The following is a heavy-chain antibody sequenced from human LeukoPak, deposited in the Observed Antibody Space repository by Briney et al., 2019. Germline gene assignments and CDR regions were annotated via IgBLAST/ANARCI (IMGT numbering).Heavy chain of an antibody. CDR2: ISYDGSNK. D-gene: IGHD6-19*01. CDR3: AKDVVGIAVAGNAEYFQH. V-gene: IGHV3-30*18. J-gene: IGHJ1*01. CDR1: GYTVSSNY. Sequence: GGSLRLSCAASGYTVSSNYMSWVRQAPGKGLEWVAVISYDGSNKYYADSVKGRFTISRDNSKNTLYLQMNSLRAEDTAVYYCAKDVVGIAVAGNAEYFQHWGQGTLVTVSS.